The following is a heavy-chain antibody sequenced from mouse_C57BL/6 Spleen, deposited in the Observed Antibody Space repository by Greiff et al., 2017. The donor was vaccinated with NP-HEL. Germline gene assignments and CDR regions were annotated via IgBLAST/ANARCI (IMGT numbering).Heavy chain of an antibody. D-gene: IGHD1-1*01. Sequence: QVQLQQSGAELVMPGASVKLSCKASGYTFTSYWMHWVKQRPGQGLEWIGEIDPSDSYTNYNQKFKGKSTLTVDKSSSTAYMQLSSLTSEDSAVYYCARGLITTVVAPYAMDYWGQGTSVTVSS. V-gene: IGHV1-69*01. J-gene: IGHJ4*01. CDR3: ARGLITTVVAPYAMDY. CDR1: GYTFTSYW. CDR2: IDPSDSYT.